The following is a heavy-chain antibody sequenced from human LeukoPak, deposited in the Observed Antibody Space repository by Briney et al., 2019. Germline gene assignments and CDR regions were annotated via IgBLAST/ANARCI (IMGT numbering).Heavy chain of an antibody. Sequence: TGGSLRLSCAASGLTFKNAWMSWVRQAPGKGLEWVSGISWNSGSIGYADSVKGRFTISRDNAKNSLYLQMNSLGAEDMALYYCAKGAYSSGWYYFDYWGQGTLVTVSS. D-gene: IGHD6-19*01. CDR3: AKGAYSSGWYYFDY. CDR2: ISWNSGSI. V-gene: IGHV3-9*03. J-gene: IGHJ4*02. CDR1: GLTFKNAW.